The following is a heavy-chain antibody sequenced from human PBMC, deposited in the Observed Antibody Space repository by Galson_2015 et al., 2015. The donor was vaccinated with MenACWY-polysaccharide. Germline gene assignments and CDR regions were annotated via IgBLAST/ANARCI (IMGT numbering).Heavy chain of an antibody. D-gene: IGHD4-17*01. CDR2: IKQDGSEK. J-gene: IGHJ4*01. CDR3: VRDTYDGDYWLY. V-gene: IGHV3-7*01. Sequence: SLRLSCAASGFTFGNFWMSWVRQAPGKGLEWVANIKQDGSEKYYVDSVKGRFTISRDNAKNSLYLQMNSLRVEDSAGYYCVRDTYDGDYWLYWDHASPVTVSS. CDR1: GFTFGNFW.